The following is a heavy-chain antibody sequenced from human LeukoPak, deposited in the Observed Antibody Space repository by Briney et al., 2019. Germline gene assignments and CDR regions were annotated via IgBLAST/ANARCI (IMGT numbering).Heavy chain of an antibody. CDR1: GFTFSSFW. Sequence: GGSLRLSCAASGFTFSSFWMSWVRQAPGKGLEWVSAISGSGGSTYYADSVKGRFTISRDNSKNTLYLQMNSLRAEDTAVYYCAQIAGIAAAGSEVWGQGTLVTVSS. D-gene: IGHD6-13*01. CDR2: ISGSGGST. J-gene: IGHJ4*02. CDR3: AQIAGIAAAGSEV. V-gene: IGHV3-23*01.